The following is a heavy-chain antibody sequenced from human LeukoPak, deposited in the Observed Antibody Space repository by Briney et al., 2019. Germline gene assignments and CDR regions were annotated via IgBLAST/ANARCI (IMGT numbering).Heavy chain of an antibody. D-gene: IGHD3-22*01. Sequence: ASVKVSCKASGHTFTGYYMHWVRQAPGQGLEWMGWINPNSGGTNYAQKFQGRVTMTRDTSISTAYMELSRLRSDDTAVYYCAWDSSGYYYFDYWGQGTLVTVSS. CDR1: GHTFTGYY. J-gene: IGHJ4*02. V-gene: IGHV1-2*02. CDR2: INPNSGGT. CDR3: AWDSSGYYYFDY.